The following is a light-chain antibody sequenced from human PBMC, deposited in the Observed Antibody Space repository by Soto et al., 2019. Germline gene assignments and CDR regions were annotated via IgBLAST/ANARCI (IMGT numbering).Light chain of an antibody. V-gene: IGKV1-5*03. CDR1: QSISSS. J-gene: IGKJ1*01. CDR3: QQYNSYSRT. Sequence: DIQMTQSPFTLSASXGXXXXXPCXSSQSISSSLAWYQQKPGKAPNLLIYKASTSQSGVPSRFSGSGSGTEFTLTISSLQPDDFATYYCQQYNSYSRTFGQGTKVDIK. CDR2: KAS.